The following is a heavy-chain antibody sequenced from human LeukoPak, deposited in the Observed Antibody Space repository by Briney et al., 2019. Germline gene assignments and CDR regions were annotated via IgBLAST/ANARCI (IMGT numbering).Heavy chain of an antibody. CDR1: GFTFSSYW. CDR2: IKQDGSEK. CDR3: ARAGGVTMIDY. V-gene: IGHV3-7*01. D-gene: IGHD3-22*01. J-gene: IGHJ4*02. Sequence: GGSLRLSCAASGFTFSSYWMHWVRQAPGKGLEWVANIKQDGSEKYYVDSLKGRFTISRDNAKNSVYLQMNSLRAEDTAVYYCARAGGVTMIDYWGQGTLVTVSS.